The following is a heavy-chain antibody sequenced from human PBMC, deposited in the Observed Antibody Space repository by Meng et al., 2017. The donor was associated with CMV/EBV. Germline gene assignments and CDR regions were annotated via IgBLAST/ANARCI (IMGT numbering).Heavy chain of an antibody. CDR3: AKFSQGSGSYYRRNYYYGVDV. J-gene: IGHJ6*02. CDR1: GFTFSSYA. V-gene: IGHV3-23*03. Sequence: GESLKISCAASGFTFSSYAMSWVRQAPGKGLEWVSVIYSGGSSTYYADSVKGRFTISRDNSKNTLYLQMNSLRAEDTAVYYCAKFSQGSGSYYRRNYYYGVDVWGQGTTVTVSS. CDR2: IYSGGSST. D-gene: IGHD3-10*01.